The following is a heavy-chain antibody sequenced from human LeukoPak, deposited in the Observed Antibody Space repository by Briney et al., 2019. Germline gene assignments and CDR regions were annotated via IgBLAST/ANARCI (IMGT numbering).Heavy chain of an antibody. J-gene: IGHJ6*03. D-gene: IGHD3-22*01. CDR2: IYPGDSDT. Sequence: RGESLKISCKGSGYSFTSYWIGWVRQMPGKGLEWMGIIYPGDSDTRYSPSFQRQVTISADKSISTAYLQWSSLKASDTAMYYCARLSYDSSDFHYMDVWGKGTTVTISS. V-gene: IGHV5-51*01. CDR3: ARLSYDSSDFHYMDV. CDR1: GYSFTSYW.